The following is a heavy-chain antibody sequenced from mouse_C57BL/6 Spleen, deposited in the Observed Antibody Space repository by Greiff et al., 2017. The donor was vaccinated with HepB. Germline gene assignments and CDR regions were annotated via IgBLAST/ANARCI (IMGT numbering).Heavy chain of an antibody. D-gene: IGHD4-1*01. Sequence: QVQLKQPGAELVRPGSSVKLSCKASGYTFTSYWMHWVKQRPIQGLEWIGNIDPSDTETHYNQKFKDKATLTVDKSSSTAYMQLSSLTSEDSAVYYCATLTGTEGLYWYFDVWGTGTTVTVSS. CDR1: GYTFTSYW. CDR3: ATLTGTEGLYWYFDV. CDR2: IDPSDTET. J-gene: IGHJ1*03. V-gene: IGHV1-52*01.